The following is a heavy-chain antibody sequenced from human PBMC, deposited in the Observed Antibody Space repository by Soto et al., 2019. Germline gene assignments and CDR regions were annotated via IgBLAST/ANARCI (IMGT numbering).Heavy chain of an antibody. D-gene: IGHD3-22*01. CDR3: AKTNFKTLKYYYDSSGYYGEIN. J-gene: IGHJ4*02. CDR2: ISGSGGST. Sequence: GGSLRLSCAASGFTFSSYAMSWVRQAPGKGLEWVSAISGSGGSTYYADSVKGRFTISRDNSKNTLYLQMNSLRAEDTAVYYCAKTNFKTLKYYYDSSGYYGEINWGQGTLVTVSS. CDR1: GFTFSSYA. V-gene: IGHV3-23*01.